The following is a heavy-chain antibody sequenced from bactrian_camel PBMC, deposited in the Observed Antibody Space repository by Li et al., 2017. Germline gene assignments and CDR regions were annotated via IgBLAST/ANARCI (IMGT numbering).Heavy chain of an antibody. J-gene: IGHJ4*01. CDR1: RYTYKRNC. CDR3: AADPCRGGYCSASGEYEY. CDR2: LASDGSS. D-gene: IGHD3*01. Sequence: LVESGGGSVQAGGSLTLSCAAGRYTYKRNCMGWFRQRPGKDREGVASLASDGSSIYANSLKGRFSISKDNAKNTLYLQMNSLAPEDTAMYYCAADPCRGGYCSASGEYEYWGQGTQVTVS. V-gene: IGHV3S53*01.